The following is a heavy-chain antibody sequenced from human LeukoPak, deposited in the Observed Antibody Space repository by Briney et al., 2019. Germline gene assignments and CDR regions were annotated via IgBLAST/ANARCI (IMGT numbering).Heavy chain of an antibody. V-gene: IGHV5-51*01. Sequence: GESLKISCKGSAYSFTSYWIGWVRQMPGKGLEWMGIIFPGDSDTRYSPSFQGQVTISADKSISAYLQWSSLKASDTAMYYCARADYYGSARFDYWGQGTLVTVSS. J-gene: IGHJ4*02. CDR1: AYSFTSYW. D-gene: IGHD3-10*01. CDR2: IFPGDSDT. CDR3: ARADYYGSARFDY.